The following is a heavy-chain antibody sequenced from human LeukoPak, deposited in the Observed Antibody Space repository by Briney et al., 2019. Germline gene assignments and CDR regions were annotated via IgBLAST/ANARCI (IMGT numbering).Heavy chain of an antibody. D-gene: IGHD3-3*01. CDR2: IYTSGST. CDR1: GGSISSYY. J-gene: IGHJ4*02. CDR3: ASTGSRRGVVYFDY. V-gene: IGHV4-4*07. Sequence: SEILSLTCTVSGGSISSYYWSWIRQPAGKGLEWIGRIYTSGSTNYNPSLKSRVTMSVDTSKNQFSLKLSSVTAADTAVYYCASTGSRRGVVYFDYWGQGTLVTVSS.